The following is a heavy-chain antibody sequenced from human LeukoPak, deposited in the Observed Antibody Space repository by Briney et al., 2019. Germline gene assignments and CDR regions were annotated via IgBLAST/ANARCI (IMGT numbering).Heavy chain of an antibody. CDR1: GFTFDDYA. Sequence: GGSLGLSCAASGFTFDDYAMHWVRQAPGKGLEWVSGISWNSGSIGYADSVKGRFTISRDNAKNSLYLQMNSLRAEDTALYYCAKGSSGWYGNAFDIWGQGTMVTVSS. V-gene: IGHV3-9*01. CDR3: AKGSSGWYGNAFDI. J-gene: IGHJ3*02. D-gene: IGHD6-19*01. CDR2: ISWNSGSI.